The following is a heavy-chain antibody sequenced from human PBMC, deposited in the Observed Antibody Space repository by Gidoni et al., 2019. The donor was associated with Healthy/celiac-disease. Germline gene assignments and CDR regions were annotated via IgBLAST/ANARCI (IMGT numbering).Heavy chain of an antibody. CDR1: GFTFRSYA. J-gene: IGHJ4*02. CDR2: ISGSGGST. CDR3: AKEPIVVVVAATFFDY. D-gene: IGHD2-15*01. V-gene: IGHV3-23*01. Sequence: EVQLLESGGGLVQPGGSLRLSCPASGFTFRSYAMSWVRQAPGKGLEWVSVISGSGGSTYYADSVKGRFTISRDNSKNTLYLQMNSLRAEDTAVYYCAKEPIVVVVAATFFDYWGQGTLVTVSS.